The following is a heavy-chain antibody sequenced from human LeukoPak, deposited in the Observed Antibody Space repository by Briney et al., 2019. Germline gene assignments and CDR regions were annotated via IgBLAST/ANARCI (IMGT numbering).Heavy chain of an antibody. CDR3: ARDFSSIAARRGAYYSYYYGMDV. CDR1: GYTFTGYY. V-gene: IGHV1-2*02. J-gene: IGHJ6*02. CDR2: INPNSGGT. D-gene: IGHD6-6*01. Sequence: ASVKVSCKASGYTFTGYYMHWVRQAPGQGLEWMGWINPNSGGTNYAQKFQGRVTMTRDTSISTAYMELSRLRSDDTAVYYCARDFSSIAARRGAYYSYYYGMDVWGQGTTVTVSS.